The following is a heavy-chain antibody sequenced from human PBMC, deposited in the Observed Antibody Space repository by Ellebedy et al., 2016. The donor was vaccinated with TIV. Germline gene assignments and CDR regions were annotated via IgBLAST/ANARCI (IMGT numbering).Heavy chain of an antibody. V-gene: IGHV3-74*01. CDR1: GFTFSSYW. J-gene: IGHJ4*02. D-gene: IGHD6-19*01. Sequence: GGSLRLSXAASGFTFSSYWMHWVRQAPGKGLVWVSRINSDGSSTSYADSVKGRFTISRDNAKNTLYLQMNSLRAEDTAVYYCARVRIAVAGTYFDWGQGTLVTVSS. CDR3: ARVRIAVAGTYFD. CDR2: INSDGSST.